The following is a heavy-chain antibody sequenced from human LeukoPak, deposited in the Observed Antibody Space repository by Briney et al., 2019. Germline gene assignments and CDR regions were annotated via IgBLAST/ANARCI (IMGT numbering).Heavy chain of an antibody. CDR3: ARGPNYVWGSYRYFDY. D-gene: IGHD3-16*02. CDR2: IYYSGST. J-gene: IGHJ4*02. CDR1: GGSISSGDYY. V-gene: IGHV4-30-4*01. Sequence: SETLSLTCTVSGGSISSGDYYWSWIRQPPGKGLEWIGYIYYSGSTSYNPSFKSRVTISVSTSKNQFSLKLSSVTAADTAVYYCARGPNYVWGSYRYFDYWGQGTLVTVSS.